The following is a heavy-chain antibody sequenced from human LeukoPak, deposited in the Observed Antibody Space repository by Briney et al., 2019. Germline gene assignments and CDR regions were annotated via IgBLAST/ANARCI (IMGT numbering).Heavy chain of an antibody. J-gene: IGHJ5*02. CDR1: GFTFDDYT. Sequence: GSLRLSCAASGFTFDDYTMHWVRQAPGKGLEWVSLISWDGGSTYYADSVKGRFTISRDNSKNSLYLQTNTLRTEDTALYYCAKDSAENYFHWFDPWGQGTLVTVSS. V-gene: IGHV3-43*01. D-gene: IGHD2/OR15-2a*01. CDR2: ISWDGGST. CDR3: AKDSAENYFHWFDP.